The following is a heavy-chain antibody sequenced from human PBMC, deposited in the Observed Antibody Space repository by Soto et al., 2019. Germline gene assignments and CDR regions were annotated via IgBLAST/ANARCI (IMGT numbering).Heavy chain of an antibody. V-gene: IGHV3-23*01. D-gene: IGHD1-1*01. CDR1: GFTFSSYA. CDR2: ISGSGGST. CDR3: AKGHGGIGMSFDY. Sequence: EVQLLESGGGLVQPGGSLRLSCAASGFTFSSYAMSWVRQAPGKGLEWVSAISGSGGSTYYADSVKGRFTISRDNSKNTLYLQMNSLRADDTAVYYCAKGHGGIGMSFDYWGQGTLVTVSS. J-gene: IGHJ4*02.